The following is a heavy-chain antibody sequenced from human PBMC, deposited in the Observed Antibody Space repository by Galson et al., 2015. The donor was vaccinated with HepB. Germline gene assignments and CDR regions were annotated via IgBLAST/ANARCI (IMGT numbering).Heavy chain of an antibody. J-gene: IGHJ3*02. V-gene: IGHV3-30-3*01. Sequence: SLRLSCAASGFTFSSYAMHWVRQAPGKGLEWVAVISYDGSNKYYADSVKGRFTISRDNSKNTLYLQMNSLRAEDTAVYYCARVASWYSSGWPDAFDIWGQGTMVTVSS. CDR2: ISYDGSNK. D-gene: IGHD6-19*01. CDR3: ARVASWYSSGWPDAFDI. CDR1: GFTFSSYA.